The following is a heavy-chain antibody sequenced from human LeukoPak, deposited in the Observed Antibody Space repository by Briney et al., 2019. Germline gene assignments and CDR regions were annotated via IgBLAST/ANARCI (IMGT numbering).Heavy chain of an antibody. CDR3: AHGSAQYYEY. Sequence: PGGSLRLSCAVSGLTLSNVWMNWVRQAPGKGLEWVGRIRSQTAGGTTDFAAPVKGRFSISRDDSKNSLYLQMNGLTSEDTAVYYCAHGSAQYYEYWGQGTLVTVSS. CDR1: GLTLSNVW. V-gene: IGHV3-15*07. J-gene: IGHJ1*01. D-gene: IGHD2-15*01. CDR2: IRSQTAGGTT.